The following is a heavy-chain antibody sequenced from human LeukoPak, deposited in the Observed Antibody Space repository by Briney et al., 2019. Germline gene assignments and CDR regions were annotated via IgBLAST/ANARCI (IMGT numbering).Heavy chain of an antibody. CDR2: ISWNSGNI. CDR1: GFTFDDYA. D-gene: IGHD6-19*01. V-gene: IGHV3-9*01. CDR3: AKVPQKGPTGYSSDFLDAFDI. Sequence: GGSLRLSCAASGFTFDDYAMHWVRQAPGKGLEWVSGISWNSGNIGYAGSVKGRFTISRDNAKNSLCLQMNSLRAEDTALYYCAKVPQKGPTGYSSDFLDAFDIWGQGTMVTVSS. J-gene: IGHJ3*02.